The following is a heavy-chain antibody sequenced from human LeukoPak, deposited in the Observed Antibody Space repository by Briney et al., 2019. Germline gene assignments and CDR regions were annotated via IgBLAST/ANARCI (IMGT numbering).Heavy chain of an antibody. CDR2: IIPIFDTT. D-gene: IGHD3-22*01. Sequence: ASVKVSCKASGYTFSGYAMNWLRQAPGQGLEWIGGIIPIFDTTNYAQNFQGRVTITADKSTTTAYMELSSLKSEDTAVYYCATSGYYFDTTGYFTNYFDHWGQGTLVTVSS. J-gene: IGHJ4*02. CDR1: GYTFSGYA. CDR3: ATSGYYFDTTGYFTNYFDH. V-gene: IGHV1-69*06.